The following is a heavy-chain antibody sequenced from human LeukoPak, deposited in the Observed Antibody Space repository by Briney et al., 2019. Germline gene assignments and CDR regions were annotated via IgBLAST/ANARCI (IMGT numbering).Heavy chain of an antibody. CDR3: ARVSPEGDSSSWYPGWFDP. CDR2: IIPIFGTA. CDR1: GGTFSSYA. V-gene: IGHV1-69*05. J-gene: IGHJ5*02. D-gene: IGHD6-13*01. Sequence: SVKVSCKASGGTFSSYAISWVRQAPGQGLEWMGRIIPIFGTANYAQKFQGRVTITTDESTSTAYMELSSLRSEDTAVYYCARVSPEGDSSSWYPGWFDPWGQGTLVTVSS.